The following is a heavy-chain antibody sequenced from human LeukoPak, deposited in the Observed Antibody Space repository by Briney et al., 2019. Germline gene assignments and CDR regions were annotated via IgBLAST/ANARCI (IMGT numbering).Heavy chain of an antibody. CDR2: INPNSGGT. D-gene: IGHD3-22*01. CDR3: ARDPPSYYYDSSGYSERGGDDY. J-gene: IGHJ4*02. CDR1: GYTFTGYY. V-gene: IGHV1-2*06. Sequence: GASVKVSCKASGYTFTGYYMHWVRQAPGQGLEWMGRINPNSGGTNYAQKFQGRVTMTRDTSISTAYMELSRLRSDDTAVYYCARDPPSYYYDSSGYSERGGDDYWGQGTLVTVSS.